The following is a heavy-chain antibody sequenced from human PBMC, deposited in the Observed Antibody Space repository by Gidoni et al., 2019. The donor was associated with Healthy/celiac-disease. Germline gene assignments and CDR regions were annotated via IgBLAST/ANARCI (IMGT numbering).Heavy chain of an antibody. CDR3: ARDPLGTPKKRYCSGGSCYGMDV. CDR1: GFTFSSCS. CDR2: ISGSSSYI. Sequence: EVQLLESGGGLVNPGGSLSLSCAASGFTFSSCSMHWVRQAPGKGLEWVSSISGSSSYIYYADSVKCRFTISRDNAKNSLYRQMNSLRAEDTAVYYCARDPLGTPKKRYCSGGSCYGMDVWGQGTTVTVSS. D-gene: IGHD2-15*01. J-gene: IGHJ6*02. V-gene: IGHV3-21*01.